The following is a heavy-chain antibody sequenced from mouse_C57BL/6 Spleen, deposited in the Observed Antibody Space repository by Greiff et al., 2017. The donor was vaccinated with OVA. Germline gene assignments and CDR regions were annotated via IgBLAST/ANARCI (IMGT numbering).Heavy chain of an antibody. CDR2: ISYDGSN. J-gene: IGHJ1*03. Sequence: EVQLQESGPGLVKPSQSLSLTCSVTGYSITSGYYWNWIRQFPGNKLEWMGYISYDGSNNYNPSLKNRISITRDTSKNQFFLKLNSVTTEDTATYYCARGYPRFDVWGTGTTVTVSS. CDR1: GYSITSGYY. V-gene: IGHV3-6*01. D-gene: IGHD2-2*01. CDR3: ARGYPRFDV.